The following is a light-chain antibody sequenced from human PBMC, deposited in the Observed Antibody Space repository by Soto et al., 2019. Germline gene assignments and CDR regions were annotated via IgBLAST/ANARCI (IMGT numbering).Light chain of an antibody. Sequence: DSQMTQSPSSLSSSVGDRVTITCRASQSISSYLNWYQQKPGKAPKLLIYAASSLQSGVPSRFSGSGSGTDFTLTISSLQPEDFATYYCQQSYSTPLTFGGGTKVDTK. J-gene: IGKJ4*01. CDR1: QSISSY. CDR2: AAS. V-gene: IGKV1-39*01. CDR3: QQSYSTPLT.